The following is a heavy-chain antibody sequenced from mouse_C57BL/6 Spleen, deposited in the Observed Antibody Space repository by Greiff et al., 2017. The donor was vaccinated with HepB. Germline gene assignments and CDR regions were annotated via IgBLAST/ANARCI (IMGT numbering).Heavy chain of an antibody. J-gene: IGHJ2*01. CDR2: IHPNSGST. V-gene: IGHV1-64*01. D-gene: IGHD1-3*01. Sequence: VQLQQSGAELVKPGASVKLSCKASGYTFTSYWMHWVKQRPGQGLEWIGMIHPNSGSTNYNEKFKSKATLTVDKSSSTAYMQLSRLTSEDSAVYYCARRSISDFDYWGQGTTLTVSS. CDR3: ARRSISDFDY. CDR1: GYTFTSYW.